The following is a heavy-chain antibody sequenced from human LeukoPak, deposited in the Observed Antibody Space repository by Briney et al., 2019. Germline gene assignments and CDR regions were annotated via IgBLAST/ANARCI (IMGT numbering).Heavy chain of an antibody. J-gene: IGHJ4*02. CDR1: GFTFSSYA. CDR3: AKGSGRGYSYGLEY. CDR2: ISSSAGST. V-gene: IGHV3-23*01. Sequence: GGSLRLSCAASGFTFSSYAMSWVRQAPGKGPEWVSVISSSAGSTYYADSVKGRFTISRDNSKNTLYLQMNSLRAEDTAVYYCAKGSGRGYSYGLEYWGQGTLVTVSS. D-gene: IGHD5-18*01.